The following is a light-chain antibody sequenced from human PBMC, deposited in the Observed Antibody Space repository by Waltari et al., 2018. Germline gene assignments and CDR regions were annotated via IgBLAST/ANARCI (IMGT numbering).Light chain of an antibody. Sequence: QSALTQPASVSGSPGQSITISCGGTSSDLGIFHFVSWYQQPPGKAPKLIIYEVRNRPSGVSSRFSGSKSGDTASLTISGLQPDDEAIYYCSSYTTSNALVVFGAGTTLTV. J-gene: IGLJ2*01. CDR3: SSYTTSNALVV. CDR1: SSDLGIFHF. V-gene: IGLV2-14*01. CDR2: EVR.